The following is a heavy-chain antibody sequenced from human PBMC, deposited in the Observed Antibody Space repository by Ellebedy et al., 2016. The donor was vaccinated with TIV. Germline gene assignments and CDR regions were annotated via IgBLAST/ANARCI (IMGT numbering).Heavy chain of an antibody. CDR1: GGSISSNY. CDR2: IYNSVIT. CDR3: ARRYSGSSYHYFDY. V-gene: IGHV4-59*08. D-gene: IGHD1-26*01. Sequence: MPSETLSLTCTVSGGSISSNYWDWIRQPPGKGLEWIGYIYNSVITNYNPSLKSRVTMSVDTSKRQLSLKLRSVTAADTAVYYCARRYSGSSYHYFDYWGQGTLDIVSS. J-gene: IGHJ4*02.